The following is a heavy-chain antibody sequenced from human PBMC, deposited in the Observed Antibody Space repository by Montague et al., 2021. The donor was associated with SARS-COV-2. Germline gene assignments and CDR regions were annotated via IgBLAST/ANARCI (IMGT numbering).Heavy chain of an antibody. D-gene: IGHD3-3*01. CDR1: VTASSNPG. V-gene: IGHV1-2*02. J-gene: IGHJ3*02. CDR3: ARGVGGMGWLYAFDI. CDR2: VDPSRENK. Sequence: SVKVSCKASVTASSNPGVDWESTRPNSRHECMAYVDPSRENKDYAQKFQGRVTMTRDTSISTAYMELSRLRSDDTAVYYCARGVGGMGWLYAFDIWGQGTMVTVA.